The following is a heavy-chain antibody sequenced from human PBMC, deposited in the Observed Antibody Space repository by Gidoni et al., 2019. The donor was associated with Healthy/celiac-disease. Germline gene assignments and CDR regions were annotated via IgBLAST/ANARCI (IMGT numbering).Heavy chain of an antibody. CDR2: ISYDGSNK. CDR1: GFTFSSYG. Sequence: QVQLVESGGGVVQPGRSLRLSCAASGFTFSSYGMHWARQAPGKGLEWVAVISYDGSNKYYADSVKGRFTISRDNSKNTLYLQMNSLRAEDTAVYYCAKGGQGYCSSTSCLADPLIDYWGQGTLVTVSS. J-gene: IGHJ4*02. CDR3: AKGGQGYCSSTSCLADPLIDY. D-gene: IGHD2-2*01. V-gene: IGHV3-30*18.